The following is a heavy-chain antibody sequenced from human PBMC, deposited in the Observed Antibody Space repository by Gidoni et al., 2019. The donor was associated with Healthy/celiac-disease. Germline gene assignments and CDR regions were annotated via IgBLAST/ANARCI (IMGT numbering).Heavy chain of an antibody. CDR2: TRNKANSYTT. CDR1: GFTFSYHY. J-gene: IGHJ6*02. CDR3: ARGFWGYSGYPGYYGMDV. Sequence: EVQLVESGGGLVQPGGSLRLSCAASGFTFSYHYMDWVSQAPGKGLEWVGRTRNKANSYTTEYAASVKGRFTISRDDSKNSLYLQMNSLKTEDTAVYYCARGFWGYSGYPGYYGMDVWGQGTTVTVSS. D-gene: IGHD5-12*01. V-gene: IGHV3-72*01.